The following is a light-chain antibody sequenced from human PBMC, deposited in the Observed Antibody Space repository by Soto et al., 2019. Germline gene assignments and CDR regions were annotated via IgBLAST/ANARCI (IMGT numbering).Light chain of an antibody. CDR2: DVS. CDR3: CSYVGGYSYV. Sequence: QSALTQPASASGSPGQSITISCTGTSSDVGSYNYASWYRQHPGKAPKLMIYDVSKRPSGVPDRFSGSKSGNTASLTISGLQAEDEADYYCCSYVGGYSYVFGIGTKVTVL. J-gene: IGLJ1*01. CDR1: SSDVGSYNY. V-gene: IGLV2-11*01.